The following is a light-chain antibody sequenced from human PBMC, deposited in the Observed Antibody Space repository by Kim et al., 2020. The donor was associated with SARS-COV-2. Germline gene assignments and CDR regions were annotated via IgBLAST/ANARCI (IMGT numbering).Light chain of an antibody. CDR3: QAWDSSTVYVV. CDR2: QDS. Sequence: SYELTQPPSVSVSPGQTASITCSGDKLGDKYACWYQQKPGQSPVLVIYQDSKRPSGIPERFSGSNSGNTATLTISGTQAMDEADYYCQAWDSSTVYVVFG. CDR1: KLGDKY. V-gene: IGLV3-1*01. J-gene: IGLJ2*01.